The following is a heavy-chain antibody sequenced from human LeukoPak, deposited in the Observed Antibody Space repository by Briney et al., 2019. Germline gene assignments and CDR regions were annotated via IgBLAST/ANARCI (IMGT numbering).Heavy chain of an antibody. V-gene: IGHV3-21*01. CDR3: AGDLERGYVVVTVIQDYYYYGMDV. CDR2: ISSSSSYI. Sequence: GGSLRLSCAASGFTFSSYSMNWVRQAPGKGLEWVSSISSSSSYIYYADSVKGRFTISRDNARNSLYLQMNSLRAEDTAVYYCAGDLERGYVVVTVIQDYYYYGMDVWGQGTTVTVSS. D-gene: IGHD2-21*02. CDR1: GFTFSSYS. J-gene: IGHJ6*02.